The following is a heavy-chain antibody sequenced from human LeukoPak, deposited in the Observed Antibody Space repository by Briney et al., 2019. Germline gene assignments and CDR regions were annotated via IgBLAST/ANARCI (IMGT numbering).Heavy chain of an antibody. V-gene: IGHV4-59*01. CDR1: GGSISSYY. CDR3: ARDTAAAGTGDAFDI. J-gene: IGHJ3*02. D-gene: IGHD6-13*01. CDR2: IYYSGST. Sequence: NAPETLSLTCTVSGGSISSYYWSWIRQPPGKGLEWIGYIYYSGSTNYNPSLKSRVTISVDTSKNQFSLKLSSVTAADTAVYYCARDTAAAGTGDAFDIWGQGTMVTVSS.